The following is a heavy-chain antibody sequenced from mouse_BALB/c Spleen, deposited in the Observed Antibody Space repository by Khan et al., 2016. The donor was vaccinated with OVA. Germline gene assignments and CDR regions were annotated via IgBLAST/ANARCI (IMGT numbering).Heavy chain of an antibody. Sequence: QVQLKESGAELARPGASVKMSCKASGYTFTTYTIHWVKQRPGQGLEWIGYIIPSSDYTNYNQTFKDKATLTADKSSSTAYMQLSSLPSEDSAVYYCAREGAYYRSDGWFAYWGQGTLVTVSA. CDR2: IIPSSDYT. V-gene: IGHV1-4*01. CDR3: AREGAYYRSDGWFAY. CDR1: GYTFTTYT. J-gene: IGHJ3*01. D-gene: IGHD2-14*01.